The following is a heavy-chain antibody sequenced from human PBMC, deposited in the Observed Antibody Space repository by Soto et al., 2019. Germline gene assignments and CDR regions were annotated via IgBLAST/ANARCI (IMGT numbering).Heavy chain of an antibody. D-gene: IGHD2-15*01. CDR3: ARHSLVVVVAAIDY. Sequence: SETLSLTCTVSGGSSGSSSYYLGWIRKPPGKGLEWIGSIYYSGSTYYNPSLKSRVTISVDTPKNQFSLKLSSVTAADTAVYYCARHSLVVVVAAIDYWGQGTLVTVSS. CDR1: GGSSGSSSYY. J-gene: IGHJ4*02. V-gene: IGHV4-39*01. CDR2: IYYSGST.